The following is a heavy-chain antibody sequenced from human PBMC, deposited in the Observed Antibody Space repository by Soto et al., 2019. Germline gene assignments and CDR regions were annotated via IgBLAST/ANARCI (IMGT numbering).Heavy chain of an antibody. CDR3: TRDPYSSPWYGFAY. CDR1: GYPFTGYY. V-gene: IGHV1-2*02. J-gene: IGHJ4*02. D-gene: IGHD6-13*01. CDR2: INPHSGGT. Sequence: GASVKGSCKASGYPFTGYYIHWVRQAPGQGPEWMGWINPHSGGTKSAQKFQGRVTMTRDTSTSTAYMELYSLTSDDTAMYYCTRDPYSSPWYGFAYWAQAALVTFSS.